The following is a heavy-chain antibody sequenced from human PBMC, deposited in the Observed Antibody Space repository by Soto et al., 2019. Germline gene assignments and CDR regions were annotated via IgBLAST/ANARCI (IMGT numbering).Heavy chain of an antibody. CDR2: IVVGSGNT. J-gene: IGHJ4*02. V-gene: IGHV1-58*01. CDR1: GFTFTSSA. D-gene: IGHD3-3*01. CDR3: ARDLIFGVVIMHYDY. Sequence: GPPVKVSCKASGFTFTSSAVQWVRQARGQRLEWIGWIVVGSGNTNYAQKFQERVTITRDMSTSTAYMELSSLRSDDTAVYYCARDLIFGVVIMHYDYWGQGTLVTVSS.